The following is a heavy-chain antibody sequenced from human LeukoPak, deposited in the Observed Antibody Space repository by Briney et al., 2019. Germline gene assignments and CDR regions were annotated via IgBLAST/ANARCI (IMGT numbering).Heavy chain of an antibody. J-gene: IGHJ4*02. Sequence: GGPLRLSCAASGFTFSSYEMNWVRQAPGKGLEWVSYISSSSSSIYYADSVKGRFTISRDNAKNSLYLQMNSLRAVDTAVYYCARIGATYFYDRTTDYWGQGTLVTVSS. CDR3: ARIGATYFYDRTTDY. V-gene: IGHV3-48*03. D-gene: IGHD3-22*01. CDR1: GFTFSSYE. CDR2: ISSSSSSI.